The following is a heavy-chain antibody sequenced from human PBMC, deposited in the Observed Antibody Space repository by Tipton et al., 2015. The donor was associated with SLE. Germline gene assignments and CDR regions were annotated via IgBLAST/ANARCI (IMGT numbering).Heavy chain of an antibody. CDR2: IYYSGSS. Sequence: TLSLTCTVSGGSISSSSYYWGWIRQPPGKGLEWIGRIYYSGSSYYNPSLKSRVTISMDTSKNQLSLKLSSVTAADTAVYYCARGGRGDGGNPFDPWGQGTLVTVSS. CDR1: GGSISSSSYY. J-gene: IGHJ5*02. CDR3: ARGGRGDGGNPFDP. V-gene: IGHV4-39*07. D-gene: IGHD4-23*01.